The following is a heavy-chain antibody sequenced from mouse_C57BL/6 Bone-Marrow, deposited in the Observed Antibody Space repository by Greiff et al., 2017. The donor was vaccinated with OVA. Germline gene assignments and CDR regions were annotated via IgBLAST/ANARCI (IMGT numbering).Heavy chain of an antibody. D-gene: IGHD1-1*01. V-gene: IGHV5-16*01. Sequence: DVMLVESEGGLVQPGSSMKLSCTASGFTFSDYYMAWVRQVPEKGLEWVANINYDGSSTYYLDSLKSRFIISRDNAKNILYLQMSSLKSEDTATYYCARGDYYGSFWFAYWGQGTLVTVSA. CDR1: GFTFSDYY. J-gene: IGHJ3*01. CDR3: ARGDYYGSFWFAY. CDR2: INYDGSST.